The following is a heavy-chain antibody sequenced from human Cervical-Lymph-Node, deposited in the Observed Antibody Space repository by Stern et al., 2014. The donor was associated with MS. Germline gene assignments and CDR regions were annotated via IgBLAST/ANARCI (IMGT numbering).Heavy chain of an antibody. Sequence: QVQLQESGSGLVKPSQTLSLTCAVSGGSISSGGYSWSWIRQPPGKGLEWIGYIYHSGSTYYNPSLKSRVTISVDRSKNQFSLKLSSVTAADTAVYYCARSSTVTPNAFDIWGQGTMVTVSS. V-gene: IGHV4-30-2*01. CDR1: GGSISSGGYS. CDR2: IYHSGST. D-gene: IGHD4-17*01. J-gene: IGHJ3*02. CDR3: ARSSTVTPNAFDI.